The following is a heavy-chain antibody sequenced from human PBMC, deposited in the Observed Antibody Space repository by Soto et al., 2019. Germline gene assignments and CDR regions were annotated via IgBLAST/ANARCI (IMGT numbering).Heavy chain of an antibody. D-gene: IGHD6-19*01. J-gene: IGHJ4*02. CDR2: ITADGGGT. V-gene: IGHV3-23*01. CDR3: AKDRGGSGWPDFDC. CDR1: GFTFSSYI. Sequence: GGSLRLSCTASGFTFSSYIMNWVRQAPGKGLEWISTITADGGGTFYADSVKGRFTISRDNSKNTLYLQMDNLRAEDTALYYCAKDRGGSGWPDFDCWGQGTPVTVSS.